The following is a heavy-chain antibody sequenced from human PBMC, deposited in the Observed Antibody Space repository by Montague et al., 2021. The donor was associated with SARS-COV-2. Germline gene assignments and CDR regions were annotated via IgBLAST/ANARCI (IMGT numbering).Heavy chain of an antibody. D-gene: IGHD3-10*01. CDR1: GGSLSDYY. CDR3: ASGTYPSGSYYNRYYYGLNI. J-gene: IGHJ6*02. CDR2: INHSANT. Sequence: SETLSLTCAVHGGSLSDYYWSWIRQPPEKGLEWIGEINHSANTKYNPSLKSPVTISIDTSKNQFSLKMTSVTAADTATYYCASGTYPSGSYYNRYYYGLNIWGPGTTVIVSS. V-gene: IGHV4-34*01.